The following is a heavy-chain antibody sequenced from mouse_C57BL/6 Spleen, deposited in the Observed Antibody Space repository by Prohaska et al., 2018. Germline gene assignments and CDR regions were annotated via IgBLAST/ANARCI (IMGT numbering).Heavy chain of an antibody. V-gene: IGHV14-3*01. CDR1: GFNIKNTY. CDR2: IDPANGNT. Sequence: EVQLQQSVAELVRPGASVKLSCTASGFNIKNTYMHWVKQRTEQGLEWIVSIDPANGNTKYAPKFQGKATITADTSSNTDYLQLSSLTSEDTAIYYGARCYDYDGYFDYWGQGTTLTVSS. CDR3: ARCYDYDGYFDY. J-gene: IGHJ2*01. D-gene: IGHD2-4*01.